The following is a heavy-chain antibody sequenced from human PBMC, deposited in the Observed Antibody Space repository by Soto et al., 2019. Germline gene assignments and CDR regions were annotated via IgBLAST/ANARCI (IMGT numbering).Heavy chain of an antibody. CDR3: ARSPVGDSFNV. V-gene: IGHV3-21*01. CDR2: ISSGSDYI. Sequence: EVQLVESGGGLVKPGGSLRLSCAASGFTFSSYSMNWVRQAPGKGLEWVSSISSGSDYIFYADSVKGRFTISRDNAKNSLVLEMSSLTAADTAVYYCARSPVGDSFNVWGQGTVVTGSS. D-gene: IGHD4-17*01. CDR1: GFTFSSYS. J-gene: IGHJ3*01.